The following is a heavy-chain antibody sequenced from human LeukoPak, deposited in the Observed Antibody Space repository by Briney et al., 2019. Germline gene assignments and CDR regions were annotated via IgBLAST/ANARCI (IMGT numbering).Heavy chain of an antibody. D-gene: IGHD4-17*01. CDR1: GFTFSSYA. CDR3: ARYYGDKGSFDI. V-gene: IGHV3-30*04. CDR2: ISYDGSNK. Sequence: GGSLRLSCAASGFTFSSYAMRWVRQAPGKGLEWVAVISYDGSNKYYADSVKGRFTISRDNSKNTLYLQMNSLRAEDTAVYYCARYYGDKGSFDIWGQGTMVTVSS. J-gene: IGHJ3*02.